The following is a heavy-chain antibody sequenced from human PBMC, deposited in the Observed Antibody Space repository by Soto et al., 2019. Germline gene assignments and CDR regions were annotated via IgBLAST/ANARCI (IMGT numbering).Heavy chain of an antibody. D-gene: IGHD3-10*01. CDR3: ARTRITMVRGVSDNGFDP. J-gene: IGHJ5*02. CDR2: IDWDDDK. V-gene: IGHV2-70*01. CDR1: GFSLSTSGMC. Sequence: SGPTLVNPTQTLTLTCTFSGFSLSTSGMCVSWIRQPPGKALEWLALIDWDDDKYYSTSLKTRLTISKDTSKNQVVLTMTNMDPWDTPTYYCARTRITMVRGVSDNGFDPWGQGPLVTVPS.